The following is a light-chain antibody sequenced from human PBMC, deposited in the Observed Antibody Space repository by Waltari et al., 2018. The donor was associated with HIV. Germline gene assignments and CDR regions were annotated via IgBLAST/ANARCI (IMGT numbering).Light chain of an antibody. CDR3: CSHVDNYRWV. V-gene: IGLV2-11*01. CDR1: SSAVGGYNY. J-gene: IGLJ2*01. CDR2: DVN. Sequence: QSALTQPRSMSGSPGQSVTISCTGTSSAVGGYNYVSWYQQHPGKAPKLMIFDVNKWPSGVPDRFSGSKSGNTASLTISGLQAEDEADYYCCSHVDNYRWVFGRDQTDRP.